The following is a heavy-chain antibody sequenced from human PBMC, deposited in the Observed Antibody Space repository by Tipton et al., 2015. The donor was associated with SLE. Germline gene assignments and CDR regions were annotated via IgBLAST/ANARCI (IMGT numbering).Heavy chain of an antibody. CDR1: GGSFSGYY. V-gene: IGHV4-34*01. CDR3: ARGVDTAMVYYYYGMDV. J-gene: IGHJ6*02. CDR2: IYHSGSGST. D-gene: IGHD5-18*01. Sequence: TLSLTCAVYGGSFSGYYWGWIRQPPGKGLEWIGTIYHSGSGSTYYNPSLKSRVTISVDTSKNQFSLKLSSVTAADTAVYYCARGVDTAMVYYYYGMDVWGQGTTVTVSS.